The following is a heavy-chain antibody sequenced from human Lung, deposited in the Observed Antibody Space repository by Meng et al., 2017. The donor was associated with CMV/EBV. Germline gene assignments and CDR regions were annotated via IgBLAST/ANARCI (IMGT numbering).Heavy chain of an antibody. D-gene: IGHD2-21*01. CDR1: GFTFSSYW. J-gene: IGHJ6*02. Sequence: LSLTXAASGFTFSSYWMSWVRQAPGKGLEWVANIKQDGSEKYYVDSVKGRFTISRDNAKNSLYLQMNSLRAEDTAVYYCARDNSIIADYGMDVWGQGTTVTVSS. CDR2: IKQDGSEK. CDR3: ARDNSIIADYGMDV. V-gene: IGHV3-7*01.